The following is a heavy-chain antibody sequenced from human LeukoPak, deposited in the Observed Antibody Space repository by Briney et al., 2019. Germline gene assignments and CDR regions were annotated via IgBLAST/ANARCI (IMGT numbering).Heavy chain of an antibody. D-gene: IGHD1-26*01. CDR3: ARDENGGSYYRY. V-gene: IGHV3-64*01. J-gene: IGHJ4*02. CDR2: ISSNGGST. CDR1: GFTFSSYA. Sequence: GGSLRLSCAASGFTFSSYAMHWVRQAPGKGLEYVSAISSNGGSTYYANSVKDRFTISRDNSKNTLYLQMGSLRAEDMAVYYCARDENGGSYYRYWGQETLVTVSS.